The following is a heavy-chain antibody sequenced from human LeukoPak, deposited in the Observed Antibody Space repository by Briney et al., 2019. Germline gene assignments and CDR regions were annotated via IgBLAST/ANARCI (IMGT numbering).Heavy chain of an antibody. CDR3: ARDHSSGLYYFDY. CDR2: IYYSGST. CDR1: SGSISSYY. Sequence: SETLSLTCTVSSGSISSYYWSWIRQPPGKGLEGIGYIYYSGSTNYNPSLKSRVTISVDTSKNQFSLKLSSVTAADTAVYYCARDHSSGLYYFDYWGQGTLVTVSS. J-gene: IGHJ4*02. V-gene: IGHV4-59*01. D-gene: IGHD6-19*01.